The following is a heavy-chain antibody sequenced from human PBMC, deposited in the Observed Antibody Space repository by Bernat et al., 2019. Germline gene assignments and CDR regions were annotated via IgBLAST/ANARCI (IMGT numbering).Heavy chain of an antibody. CDR2: FDPEDGET. CDR3: ATGLKRSRIWRY. CDR1: GYTLTELS. D-gene: IGHD2-15*01. V-gene: IGHV1-24*01. Sequence: QVQLVQSGAEVKKPGASVKVSCKVSGYTLTELSMHWVRQAPGKGLEWMGGFDPEDGETIYAQKSQGSVTMTEDNSTDTAYMELSSLRSEDTAVYYCATGLKRSRIWRYWGQGTLVTVSS. J-gene: IGHJ4*02.